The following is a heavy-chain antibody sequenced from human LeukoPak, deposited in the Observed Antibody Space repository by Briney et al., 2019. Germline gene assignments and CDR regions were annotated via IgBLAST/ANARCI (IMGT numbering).Heavy chain of an antibody. CDR3: ARGLKAGWNYVWFDP. J-gene: IGHJ5*02. CDR2: INPNSGGT. Sequence: ASVKVSCKASGYTFTGYYMHWVRQAPGQGLEWMGWINPNSGGTNYAQKFQGRVTMTRDTSISTAYMELSRLTSDDTAVYYCARGLKAGWNYVWFDPWGQGTLVTVSS. CDR1: GYTFTGYY. D-gene: IGHD1-7*01. V-gene: IGHV1-2*02.